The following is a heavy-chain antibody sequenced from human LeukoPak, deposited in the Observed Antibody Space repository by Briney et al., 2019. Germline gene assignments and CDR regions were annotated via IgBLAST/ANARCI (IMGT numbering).Heavy chain of an antibody. V-gene: IGHV3-23*01. Sequence: GGSLRLSCAASGFTFSSYAMSWVRQAPGKGLEWVSAISGSGGSTYYADSVKGRFTISRDNAKNSLYLQMNSLRAEDTAVYYCARGGYSSGYYWGQGTLVTVSS. CDR2: ISGSGGST. CDR1: GFTFSSYA. CDR3: ARGGYSSGYY. D-gene: IGHD3-22*01. J-gene: IGHJ4*02.